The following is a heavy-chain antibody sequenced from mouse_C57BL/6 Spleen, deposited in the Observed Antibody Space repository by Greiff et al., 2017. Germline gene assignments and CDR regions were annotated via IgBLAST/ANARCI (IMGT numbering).Heavy chain of an antibody. Sequence: QVQLQQPGAELVMPGASVKLSCKASGYTFTSYWMHWVKQRPGQGLEWIGEIDPSDSYTNYNQKVKGKSTLTVDKSSSTAYMQLSSLTSEDSAVYYCAKTAQATLGFAYWGQGTLVTVSA. CDR2: IDPSDSYT. J-gene: IGHJ3*01. D-gene: IGHD3-2*02. CDR3: AKTAQATLGFAY. CDR1: GYTFTSYW. V-gene: IGHV1-69*01.